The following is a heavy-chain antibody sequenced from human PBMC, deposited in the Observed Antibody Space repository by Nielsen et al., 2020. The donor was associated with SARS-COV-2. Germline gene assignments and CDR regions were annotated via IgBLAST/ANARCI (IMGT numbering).Heavy chain of an antibody. Sequence: GGSLRLSCAASGFTFDDYGMSWVRQAPGKGLEWVSGINWNGGSTGYADSVKGRFTISRDNAKNSLYLQMNSLRAEDTALYHCARANPSGWYFDYWGRGTLVTVSS. CDR3: ARANPSGWYFDY. D-gene: IGHD6-19*01. CDR1: GFTFDDYG. J-gene: IGHJ4*02. V-gene: IGHV3-20*01. CDR2: INWNGGST.